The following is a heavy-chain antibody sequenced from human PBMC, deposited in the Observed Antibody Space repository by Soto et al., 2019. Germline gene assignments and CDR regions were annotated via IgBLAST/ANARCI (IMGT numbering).Heavy chain of an antibody. J-gene: IGHJ4*02. CDR1: GGSVSSGSYY. Sequence: SKTLSLTWTVSGGSVSSGSYYWSWIRQPPGKGLEWIGYIYYSGSTNYNPSLKSRVTISVDTSKNQFSLKLSSVTAADTAVYYCARSISGWSGGLFDYWGQGTLVTASS. D-gene: IGHD6-19*01. CDR3: ARSISGWSGGLFDY. CDR2: IYYSGST. V-gene: IGHV4-61*01.